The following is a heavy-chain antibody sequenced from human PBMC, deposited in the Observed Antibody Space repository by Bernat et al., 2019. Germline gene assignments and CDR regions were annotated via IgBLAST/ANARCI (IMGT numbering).Heavy chain of an antibody. V-gene: IGHV3-74*01. D-gene: IGHD6-13*01. Sequence: EVQLVESGGGLVQPGGSLRLSCAASGFTFSSYWMYWVRQAPGKGLVWVSRINSDGSSTSYADSVKGRFTISRDNAKNTLYLQMNSLRAEDTAVYYCVIAAAGSYYFDYWGQGTLVTVSS. CDR2: INSDGSST. CDR1: GFTFSSYW. J-gene: IGHJ4*02. CDR3: VIAAAGSYYFDY.